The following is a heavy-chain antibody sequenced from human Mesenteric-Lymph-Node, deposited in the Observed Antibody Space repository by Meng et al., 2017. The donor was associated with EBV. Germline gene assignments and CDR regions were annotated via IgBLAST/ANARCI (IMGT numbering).Heavy chain of an antibody. Sequence: QGQLLRSGSEGRRPRDSVKVSFTASGITFTRYAINWVRQAPVQGLELMGWVNPDSGNTGFPEKFQCRITMTRNTSISTTYMELRSLTSEDTAVYYCARGMSYYDNSGFFDYWGQGALVTVSS. CDR3: ARGMSYYDNSGFFDY. CDR1: GITFTRYA. D-gene: IGHD3-22*01. J-gene: IGHJ4*02. CDR2: VNPDSGNT. V-gene: IGHV1-8*01.